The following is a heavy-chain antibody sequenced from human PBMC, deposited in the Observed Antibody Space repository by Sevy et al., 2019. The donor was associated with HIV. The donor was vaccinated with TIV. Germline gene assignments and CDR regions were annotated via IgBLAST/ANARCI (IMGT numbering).Heavy chain of an antibody. V-gene: IGHV3-23*01. Sequence: GGSLRLSCAASGFTFSSYAMNWVRQAPGKGLQWLSAISGADSSTHYADSVKGRFTISRDNSKNTLYLQMNSLRAEDTATSYCAKYVVVLIGDAFDIWGQGTMVTVSS. CDR3: AKYVVVLIGDAFDI. CDR2: ISGADSST. J-gene: IGHJ3*02. CDR1: GFTFSSYA. D-gene: IGHD3-22*01.